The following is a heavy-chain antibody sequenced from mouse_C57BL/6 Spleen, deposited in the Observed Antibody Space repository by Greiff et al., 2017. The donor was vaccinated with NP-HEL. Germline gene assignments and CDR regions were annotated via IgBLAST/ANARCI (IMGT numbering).Heavy chain of an antibody. D-gene: IGHD2-2*01. CDR1: GFSLTSYG. CDR3: AKLYGYDGYFDY. V-gene: IGHV2-5*01. Sequence: VQGVESGPGLVQPSQSLSITCTVSGFSLTSYGVHWVRQSPGKGLAWLGVIWRGGSTDYNAAFMSRLSITKDNSKSQVFFKMNSLQADDTAIYYCAKLYGYDGYFDYWGQGTTLTVSS. J-gene: IGHJ2*01. CDR2: IWRGGST.